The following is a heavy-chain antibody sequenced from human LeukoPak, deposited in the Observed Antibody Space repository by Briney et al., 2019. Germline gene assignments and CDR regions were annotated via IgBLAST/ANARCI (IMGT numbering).Heavy chain of an antibody. J-gene: IGHJ6*03. CDR3: ARIYYYYYYMDV. CDR2: ITAYNGNT. V-gene: IGHV1-18*01. Sequence: ASVKVSCKASGYTFTSYGISWVRQAPGQGLEWMGWITAYNGNTNYAQKLQGRVTMTTDTSTSTAYMELRSLRSDDTAVYYCARIYYYYYYMDVWGKGTTVTVSS. CDR1: GYTFTSYG.